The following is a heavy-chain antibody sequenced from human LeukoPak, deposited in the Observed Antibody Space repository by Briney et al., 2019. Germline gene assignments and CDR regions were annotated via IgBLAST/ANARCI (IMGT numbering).Heavy chain of an antibody. Sequence: SETLSLTCAVYGGSFSGYYWSWIRQPPGKGLEWIGEINHSGGTNYNPSLKSRVTISVDTSKNQFSLKLSSVTAADTAVYYCARLGPRYCSSTSCPNWFDPWGQGTLVTVSS. J-gene: IGHJ5*02. CDR1: GGSFSGYY. V-gene: IGHV4-34*01. D-gene: IGHD2-2*01. CDR2: INHSGGT. CDR3: ARLGPRYCSSTSCPNWFDP.